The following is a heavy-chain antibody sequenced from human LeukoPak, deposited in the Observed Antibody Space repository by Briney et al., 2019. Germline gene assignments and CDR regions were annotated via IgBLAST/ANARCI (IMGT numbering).Heavy chain of an antibody. Sequence: SETLSLTCTVSGGSISSSSYYWGWIRQPPGKGLEWIGSIYHSGSTYYNPSLKSRVTISVDTSKNQFSLKLSSVTAADTAVYYCARDSGGITFGGVIVIRPYYFDYWGQGTLVTVSS. CDR3: ARDSGGITFGGVIVIRPYYFDY. CDR2: IYHSGST. D-gene: IGHD3-16*02. CDR1: GGSISSSSYY. J-gene: IGHJ4*02. V-gene: IGHV4-39*07.